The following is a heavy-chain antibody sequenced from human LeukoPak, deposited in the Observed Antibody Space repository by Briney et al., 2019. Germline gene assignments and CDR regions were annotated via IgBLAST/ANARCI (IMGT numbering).Heavy chain of an antibody. J-gene: IGHJ3*02. V-gene: IGHV3-48*04. CDR2: ISSSSSTI. D-gene: IGHD3-22*01. CDR3: ARVTPISYHSSFDI. CDR1: GFTFSSYR. Sequence: GGSLRLSCAASGFTFSSYRMNWVRQAPGKGLEWVSYISSSSSTIYYADSVKGRFTISRDNSKNTLFLQMNSLRAEDTAVYYCARVTPISYHSSFDIWGQGTRVTVSS.